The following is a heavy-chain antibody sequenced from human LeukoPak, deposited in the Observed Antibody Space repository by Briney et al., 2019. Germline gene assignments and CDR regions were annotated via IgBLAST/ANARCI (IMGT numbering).Heavy chain of an antibody. CDR2: IYYSGST. V-gene: IGHV4-61*01. Sequence: SETLSLTCTVSGGSVSSGSCYWSWIRQPPGKGLEWIGYIYYSGSTNYNPSLKSRVTISVDTSKNQFSLKLSSVTAADTAVYYCASPSITVVRGGEFDAFDIWGQGTMVTVSS. CDR3: ASPSITVVRGGEFDAFDI. J-gene: IGHJ3*02. CDR1: GGSVSSGSCY. D-gene: IGHD3-10*01.